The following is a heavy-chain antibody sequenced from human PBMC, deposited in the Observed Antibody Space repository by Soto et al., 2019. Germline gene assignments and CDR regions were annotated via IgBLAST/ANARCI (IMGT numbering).Heavy chain of an antibody. CDR3: ARSADSSGYYYKEIDY. Sequence: PGGSLGLSCAASGFTFSSYAMHWVRQAPGKGLEWVAVISYDGSNKYYADSVKGRFAISRDNSKNTLYLQMNSLRAEDTAVYYCARSADSSGYYYKEIDYWGQGPLVTVS. D-gene: IGHD3-22*01. V-gene: IGHV3-30*09. J-gene: IGHJ4*02. CDR1: GFTFSSYA. CDR2: ISYDGSNK.